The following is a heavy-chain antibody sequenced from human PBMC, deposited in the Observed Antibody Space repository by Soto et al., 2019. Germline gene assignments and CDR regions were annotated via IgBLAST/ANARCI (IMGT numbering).Heavy chain of an antibody. J-gene: IGHJ4*02. CDR2: IHYSGST. D-gene: IGHD3-22*01. Sequence: QLQLQESGPGLVKPSETLSLICTVSGGSIISSDYYWGWIRQPPGKGLEWIGSIHYSGSTYYNPSLKTRVTISADTSKSQFSLNLRSVTAADTAVYYCASHGYYYDSKNYHAYWGQGTLVTVSS. V-gene: IGHV4-39*01. CDR3: ASHGYYYDSKNYHAY. CDR1: GGSIISSDYY.